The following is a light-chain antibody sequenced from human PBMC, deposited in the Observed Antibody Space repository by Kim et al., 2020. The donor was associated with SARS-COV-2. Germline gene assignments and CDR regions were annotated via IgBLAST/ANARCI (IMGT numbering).Light chain of an antibody. CDR2: RDS. V-gene: IGLV3-1*01. Sequence: VSVPPGQTTSITCAGDKLGDEYTCWYQQKPGQSPVLVIYRDSRRPSGIPERFSGSNSGNTATLTISGTRAMDEADYYCQTWDSSGVFGGGTQLTVL. CDR3: QTWDSSGV. CDR1: KLGDEY. J-gene: IGLJ2*01.